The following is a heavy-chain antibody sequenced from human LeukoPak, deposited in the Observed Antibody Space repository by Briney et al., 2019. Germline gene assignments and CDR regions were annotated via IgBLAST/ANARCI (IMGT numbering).Heavy chain of an antibody. CDR3: ARDYRFGELLAFDS. CDR1: GFTFDDHG. J-gene: IGHJ4*03. V-gene: IGHV3-20*04. D-gene: IGHD3-10*01. CDR2: INWNSGST. Sequence: PGGSLRLSCTASGFTFDDHGFSWVRQAPGKGLEWVSGINWNSGSTRYSAYVKGRFTISRDNSKNTLYLQMNSLRAEDTAVYYCARDYRFGELLAFDSWGQGTTVTVSS.